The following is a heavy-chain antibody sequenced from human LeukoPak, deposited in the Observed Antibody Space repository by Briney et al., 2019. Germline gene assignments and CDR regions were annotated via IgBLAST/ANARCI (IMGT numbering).Heavy chain of an antibody. CDR1: GFTFSSYE. V-gene: IGHV3-23*01. Sequence: PGGSLRLSCAASGFTFSSYEMNWVRQAPGKGLEWVSTISGSGSRTNYADSVKGRFTISRDNSKNTLYLQMNSLRAEDTAVYYCARVRGGTGDYTFIFDYWGQGTLVTVSS. CDR2: ISGSGSRT. D-gene: IGHD4-17*01. J-gene: IGHJ4*02. CDR3: ARVRGGTGDYTFIFDY.